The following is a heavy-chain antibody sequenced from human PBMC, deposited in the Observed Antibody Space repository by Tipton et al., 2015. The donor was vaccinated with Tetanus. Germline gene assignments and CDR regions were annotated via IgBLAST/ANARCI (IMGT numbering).Heavy chain of an antibody. J-gene: IGHJ4*02. CDR3: ARTSGYMYSDC. V-gene: IGHV4-59*01. Sequence: TLSLTCTVSDGSLGTFYWTWIRQPPGRGLEWIGYISYSGSAKYNPSLKSRLTISVDTSRAQLSLRLNSVTSADTAVYYCARTSGYMYSDCWGQGTLVTVSS. D-gene: IGHD3-3*01. CDR1: DGSLGTFY. CDR2: ISYSGSA.